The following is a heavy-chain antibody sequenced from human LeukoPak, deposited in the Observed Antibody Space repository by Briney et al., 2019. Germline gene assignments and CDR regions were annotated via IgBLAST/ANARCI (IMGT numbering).Heavy chain of an antibody. J-gene: IGHJ3*02. D-gene: IGHD1-26*01. V-gene: IGHV1-2*02. CDR1: GHTFTGYY. CDR2: INPNSGGT. CDR3: ARLVGVRGDDAFDT. Sequence: ASVKVSCKASGHTFTGYYIHWVRQAPGQGLEWMGWINPNSGGTNYAQKFQGRVTMTRDTSISTAYMELSRLRSDDTAVYFCARLVGVRGDDAFDTWGQGTMVTVSS.